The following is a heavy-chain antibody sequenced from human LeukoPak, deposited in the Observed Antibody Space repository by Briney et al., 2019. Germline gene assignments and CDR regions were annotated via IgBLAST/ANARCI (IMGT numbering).Heavy chain of an antibody. V-gene: IGHV4-39*01. CDR1: GGPISSSSYY. J-gene: IGHJ5*02. CDR2: IYYSGST. CDR3: ARHRATVVPAASNWFDP. Sequence: PSETLSLTCTVSGGPISSSSYYWGWIRQPPGKGLEWIGSIYYSGSTYYNPSLKSRVTISVDTSKNQFSLKLSSVTAADTAVYYCARHRATVVPAASNWFDPWGQGTLVTVSS. D-gene: IGHD2-2*01.